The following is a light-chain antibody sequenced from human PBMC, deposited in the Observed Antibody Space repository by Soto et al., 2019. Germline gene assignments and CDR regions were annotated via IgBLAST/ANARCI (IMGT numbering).Light chain of an antibody. CDR3: QQYNNWRT. J-gene: IGKJ1*01. Sequence: EIVLTQSPGTLSLSPGERATLSCRASQSVSSSYLTWYQQKPGQAPRLLIYSASSRAPGIPARFSGSGSGTEFTLTISSLQSEDFAVYYCQQYNNWRTFGQGTKVDIK. CDR2: SAS. CDR1: QSVSSSY. V-gene: IGKV3-15*01.